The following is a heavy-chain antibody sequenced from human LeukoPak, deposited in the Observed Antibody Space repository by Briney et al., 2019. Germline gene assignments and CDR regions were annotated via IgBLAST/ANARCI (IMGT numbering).Heavy chain of an antibody. CDR3: ARDGDYDILTGS. CDR2: IHHSGNI. D-gene: IGHD3-9*01. V-gene: IGHV4-4*02. CDR1: GDSISSSNW. J-gene: IGHJ5*02. Sequence: SETLSLTCTVSGDSISSSNWWNWVRQSPGKGLEWLGEIHHSGNIIYNPSLKSRVTISVDESKNQFSLRLSSVTAADTAVYYCARDGDYDILTGSWGQGTLVTVSS.